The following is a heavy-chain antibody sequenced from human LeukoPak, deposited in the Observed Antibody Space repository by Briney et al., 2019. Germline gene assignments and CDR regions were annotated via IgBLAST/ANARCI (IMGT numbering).Heavy chain of an antibody. Sequence: EGSLRLSCAASGFTFGTHSMNWVRQAPGKGLEWISSISSSSSHMYYADSVRGRFTISRDNAKNSLYLQMNSLRVEDTAVYYCARDPGAGDVWGQGTTVTVSS. D-gene: IGHD6-19*01. CDR1: GFTFGTHS. V-gene: IGHV3-21*01. CDR3: ARDPGAGDV. J-gene: IGHJ6*02. CDR2: ISSSSSHM.